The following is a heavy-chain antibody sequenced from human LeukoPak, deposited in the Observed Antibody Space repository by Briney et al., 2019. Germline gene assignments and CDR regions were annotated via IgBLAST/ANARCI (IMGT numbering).Heavy chain of an antibody. CDR2: ISGSGGST. V-gene: IGHV3-23*01. CDR1: GFTFSSYA. CDR3: AKDRCTNGVCYPGFDY. D-gene: IGHD2-8*01. J-gene: IGHJ4*02. Sequence: GGSLRLSCAASGFTFSSYAMSWVRQAPGKGLEWVSAISGSGGSTYYADSVKGRFTISRDNSKNTLYLQMNSLRAEDTAVYYCAKDRCTNGVCYPGFDYWGQGTLVTVSS.